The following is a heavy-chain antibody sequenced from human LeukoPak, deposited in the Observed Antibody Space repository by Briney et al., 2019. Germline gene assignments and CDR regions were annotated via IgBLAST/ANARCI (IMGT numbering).Heavy chain of an antibody. V-gene: IGHV4-39*07. CDR2: IYYSGST. J-gene: IGHJ4*02. CDR3: ARRGHHLVDDY. Sequence: SETLSLTCTVSGGFISSSSYYWGWIRQPPGKGLEWIGSIYYSGSTNYNPSLKSRVTISVDTSKNQFSLKLSSVTAADTAVYYCARRGHHLVDDYWGQGTLVTVSS. D-gene: IGHD3-10*01. CDR1: GGFISSSSYY.